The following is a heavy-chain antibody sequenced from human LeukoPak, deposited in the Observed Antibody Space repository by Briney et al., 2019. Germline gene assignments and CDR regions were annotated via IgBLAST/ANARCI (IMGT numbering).Heavy chain of an antibody. J-gene: IGHJ6*03. CDR3: ARVGDLFGAHRVRGLPPDYYYMDV. V-gene: IGHV4-39*07. CDR2: INHSGST. CDR1: GGSISTSNYY. Sequence: SETLSLTCTVSGGSISTSNYYWGWIRQPPGKGLEWIGEINHSGSTTYNPSLKSRVIIAVDTSKNQFSLKLTSVTAADTAVYYCARVGDLFGAHRVRGLPPDYYYMDVWDKGTTVTVSS. D-gene: IGHD3-10*01.